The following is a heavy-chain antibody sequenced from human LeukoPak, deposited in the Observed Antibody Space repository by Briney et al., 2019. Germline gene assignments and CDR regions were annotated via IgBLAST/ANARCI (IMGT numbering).Heavy chain of an antibody. CDR1: GFTFTSSA. J-gene: IGHJ4*02. Sequence: GASVKVSCKASGFTFTSSAVQWVRQARGQRLEWIGWIVVGSGNTNYAQKFQERVTITRDMSTSTAYMELSSLRSEDTAVYYCAADGSFGNPELRFDYWGQGTLVTVSS. CDR3: AADGSFGNPELRFDY. V-gene: IGHV1-58*01. CDR2: IVVGSGNT. D-gene: IGHD1-7*01.